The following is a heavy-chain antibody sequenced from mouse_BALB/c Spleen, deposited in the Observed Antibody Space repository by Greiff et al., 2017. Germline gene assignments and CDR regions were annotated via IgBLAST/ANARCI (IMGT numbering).Heavy chain of an antibody. CDR1: GYSFTGYN. Sequence: VQLQQSGPELGKPGASVKISCKASGYSFTGYNMYWVKQSHRKSLEWIGYIDPYNGGTSYNQKSKGKATLTVDKSSSTAYMHLNSQTSEDSAIYYCARRAITTGYFDVWGAGTTVTVSS. J-gene: IGHJ1*01. CDR2: IDPYNGGT. CDR3: ARRAITTGYFDV. V-gene: IGHV1S135*01. D-gene: IGHD1-1*01.